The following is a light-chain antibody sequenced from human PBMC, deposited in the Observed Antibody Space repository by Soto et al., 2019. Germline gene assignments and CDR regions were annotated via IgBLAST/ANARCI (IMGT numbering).Light chain of an antibody. CDR3: QQYYSTPYT. CDR2: WAS. V-gene: IGKV4-1*01. J-gene: IGKJ2*01. CDR1: QSVLYSSNNKNY. Sequence: DIVMTQSPDSLAVSLGERGTINCKSSQSVLYSSNNKNYLTWYQQKPGQPPKLLIYWASTRESGVPDRFSGSGSGTDFILTISSLQAEDVAVYYCQQYYSTPYTFGQGTKLEIK.